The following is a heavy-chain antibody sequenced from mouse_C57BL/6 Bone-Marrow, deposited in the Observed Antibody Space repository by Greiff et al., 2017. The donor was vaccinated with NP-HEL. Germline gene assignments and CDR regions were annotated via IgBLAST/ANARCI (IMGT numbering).Heavy chain of an antibody. CDR3: TRAYSGDY. V-gene: IGHV1-15*01. CDR2: IDPETGGT. Sequence: VQLQQSGAELVRPGASVTLSCKASGYTFTDYEMHWVKQTPVHGLEWIGAIDPETGGTAYNQKFKGKAILTADKSSSTAYMELRSLTSGDSAVYYCTRAYSGDYWGQGTTLTVSS. CDR1: GYTFTDYE. J-gene: IGHJ2*01. D-gene: IGHD2-10*01.